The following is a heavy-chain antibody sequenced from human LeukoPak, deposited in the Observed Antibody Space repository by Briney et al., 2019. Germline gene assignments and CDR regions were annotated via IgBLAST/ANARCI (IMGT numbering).Heavy chain of an antibody. CDR1: GYTLTELS. J-gene: IGHJ4*02. Sequence: ASVKVSCKVSGYTLTELSMHWVRQAPGQGLEWMGIINPSGGSTSYAQKFQGRVTMTRDMSTSTVYMELSSLRSEDTAVYYCARAYSSSWYALIDYWGQGTLVTVSS. D-gene: IGHD6-13*01. CDR3: ARAYSSSWYALIDY. V-gene: IGHV1-46*01. CDR2: INPSGGST.